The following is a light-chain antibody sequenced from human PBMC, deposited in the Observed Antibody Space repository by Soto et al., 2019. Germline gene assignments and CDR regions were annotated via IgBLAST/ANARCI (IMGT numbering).Light chain of an antibody. V-gene: IGKV3-20*01. J-gene: IGKJ1*01. CDR3: QQYGSSPPWT. CDR2: GSS. CDR1: QRVAGNY. Sequence: EIVLTQSPGTLSLSPGERATLSCRASQRVAGNYLAWYRQKPGQAPSLLISGSSTRATGVPDRFSGSGSGTDLTLTISRLEPEDVAVYYCQQYGSSPPWTCGQGTKVEI.